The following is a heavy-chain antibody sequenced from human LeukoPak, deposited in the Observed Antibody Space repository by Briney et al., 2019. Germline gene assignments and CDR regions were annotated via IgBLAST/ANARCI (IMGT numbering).Heavy chain of an antibody. D-gene: IGHD2-2*01. Sequence: SETLSLTCTVSGGSISSYYWSWLRQPPGKGLEWIGYIYYSGSTNYNPSLKSRVTISVDTSKNQFSLKLSSVTAADTAVYYCAAVPAAMGGWFDPWGQGTLVTVSS. V-gene: IGHV4-59*01. J-gene: IGHJ5*02. CDR3: AAVPAAMGGWFDP. CDR1: GGSISSYY. CDR2: IYYSGST.